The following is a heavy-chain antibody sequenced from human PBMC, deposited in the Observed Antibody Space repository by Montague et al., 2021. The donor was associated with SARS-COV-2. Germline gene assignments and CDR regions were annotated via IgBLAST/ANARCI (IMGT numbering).Heavy chain of an antibody. CDR1: GDSVAGDAAG. Sequence: CAISGDSVAGDAAGCSWVRQSPSIDLPGLGGTYYRSKWYYDYAVSVKSRMTISPDTSKNQFSLQLSSVTPEDRAVYYCARDPRYSLSWSFDYWGQGTLVTVSS. CDR2: TYYRSKWYY. D-gene: IGHD6-13*01. CDR3: ARDPRYSLSWSFDY. V-gene: IGHV6-1*01. J-gene: IGHJ4*02.